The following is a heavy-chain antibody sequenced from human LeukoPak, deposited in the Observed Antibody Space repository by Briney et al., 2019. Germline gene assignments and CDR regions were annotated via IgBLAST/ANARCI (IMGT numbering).Heavy chain of an antibody. CDR1: GFTFSSYW. CDR3: GRGRYYAMDV. CDR2: INSDGSTT. Sequence: GGSLRLSCAASGFTFSSYWMHWVRQAPGKGLVWASRINSDGSTTSYADSVKGRFTISRDNAKNTLYLQMNSLRAEDTAVYYCGRGRYYAMDVWGQGTTVTVSS. V-gene: IGHV3-74*01. J-gene: IGHJ6*02.